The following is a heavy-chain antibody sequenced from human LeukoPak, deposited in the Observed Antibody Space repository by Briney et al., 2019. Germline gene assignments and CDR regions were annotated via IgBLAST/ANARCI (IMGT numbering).Heavy chain of an antibody. CDR1: GGSFSGYY. D-gene: IGHD6-13*01. CDR2: IYYSGST. V-gene: IGHV4-34*01. Sequence: SETLPLTCAVYGGSFSGYYWSWIRQPPGKGLEWIGSIYYSGSTYYNPSLKSRVAISVATSKNQFSLQLNSVTPEDTAVYYCARGPIVSYSSSWYGSSSFDYWGQGTLVTVSS. CDR3: ARGPIVSYSSSWYGSSSFDY. J-gene: IGHJ4*02.